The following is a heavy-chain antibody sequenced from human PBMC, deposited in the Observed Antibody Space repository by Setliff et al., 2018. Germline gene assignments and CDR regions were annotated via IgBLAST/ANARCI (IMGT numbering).Heavy chain of an antibody. V-gene: IGHV1-69*05. Sequence: EASVKVSCKASGDTFSSYAINWVRQAPGQGLEWMGGIIPIFGTANYAQKFQGRLTITTIGSTSTSYMELSSLRSEDTAVYYCARADYIRYFYMDAWGKGTTVTV. CDR1: GDTFSSYA. CDR3: ARADYIRYFYMDA. D-gene: IGHD4-4*01. CDR2: IIPIFGTA. J-gene: IGHJ6*03.